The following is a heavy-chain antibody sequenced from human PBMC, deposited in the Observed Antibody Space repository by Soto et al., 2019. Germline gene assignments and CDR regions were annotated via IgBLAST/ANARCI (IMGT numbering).Heavy chain of an antibody. CDR3: ASLSLTQVGRFRSSGSYPSDV. CDR1: GFTFSDYY. Sequence: GGSLRLSCAASGFTFSDYYMSWIRQAPGKGLEWVSYISSSSSYTNYADSVKGRFTISRDNAKNSLYLQMNSLRAEDTAVYYCASLSLTQVGRFRSSGSYPSDVWGQGTTVTVSS. V-gene: IGHV3-11*06. J-gene: IGHJ6*02. D-gene: IGHD3-10*01. CDR2: ISSSSSYT.